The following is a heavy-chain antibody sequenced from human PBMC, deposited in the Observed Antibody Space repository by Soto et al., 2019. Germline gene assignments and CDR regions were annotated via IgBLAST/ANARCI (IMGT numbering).Heavy chain of an antibody. J-gene: IGHJ4*02. Sequence: QVQLVQSGAEVKKPGSSVKVSCKASGGTFSSYAISWVRQAPGQGLEWMGGIIPIFGTATYAQKFQGRVTITADESTSTAYMELSSLRSEDTAVYYCARERGIRSSWPPAFDYWGQGTLVTVSS. CDR2: IIPIFGTA. D-gene: IGHD6-13*01. CDR3: ARERGIRSSWPPAFDY. V-gene: IGHV1-69*12. CDR1: GGTFSSYA.